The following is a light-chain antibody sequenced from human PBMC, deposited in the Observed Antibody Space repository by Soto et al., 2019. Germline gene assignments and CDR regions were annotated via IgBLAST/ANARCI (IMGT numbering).Light chain of an antibody. CDR2: DAS. CDR3: QQYDSYSGT. Sequence: DIQMTQSPSTLSASVGDRVTITCRASQSISSWLAWYQQKPGTAPKLLIFDASSLESGVPSRFSGSGSGTEFTLTISSLQPDDFATYYCQQYDSYSGTFGQGTKVDI. V-gene: IGKV1-5*01. CDR1: QSISSW. J-gene: IGKJ1*01.